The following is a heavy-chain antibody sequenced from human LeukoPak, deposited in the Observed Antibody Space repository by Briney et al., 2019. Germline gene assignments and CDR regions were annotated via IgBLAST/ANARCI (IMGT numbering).Heavy chain of an antibody. J-gene: IGHJ3*02. Sequence: GGSLRLSCSASGFTFSNYAIHWVRQAPGKGLEYVSAIGTDGGGTYYADSVKGRFTISRDNSKNTLYLQMSSLRAEDTAVYYCVKAIPAAWGAFDIWGRGTMVIVSS. CDR1: GFTFSNYA. CDR3: VKAIPAAWGAFDI. D-gene: IGHD6-25*01. CDR2: IGTDGGGT. V-gene: IGHV3-64D*09.